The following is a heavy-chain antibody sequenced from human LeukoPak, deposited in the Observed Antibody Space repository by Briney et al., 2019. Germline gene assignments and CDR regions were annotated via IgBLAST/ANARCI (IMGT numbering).Heavy chain of an antibody. V-gene: IGHV3-74*01. CDR2: LHSDGSNT. CDR3: ARDKIVGPTTLDY. Sequence: GGSLRLSCAASGFTFRDYWMHWVRQAPGKGLVWVSRLHSDGSNTTYADSVKGRFTISRDNAKNSLYLQMNSLRADDTAIYYCARDKIVGPTTLDYWGQGTLVTVSS. D-gene: IGHD1-26*01. J-gene: IGHJ4*02. CDR1: GFTFRDYW.